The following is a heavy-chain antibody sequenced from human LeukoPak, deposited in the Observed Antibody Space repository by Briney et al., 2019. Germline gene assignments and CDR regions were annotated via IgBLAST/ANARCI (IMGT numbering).Heavy chain of an antibody. Sequence: GESLKISCKGSGYSFTSYWIGWVRQMPGKGLEWMGIIYPGDSDTRYSPSFQDQVTISADKSISTAYLQWSSLKASDTAMYYCARPQILGYCSSTSCSYYFDYWGQGTLVTVSS. D-gene: IGHD2-2*01. V-gene: IGHV5-51*01. CDR1: GYSFTSYW. J-gene: IGHJ4*02. CDR2: IYPGDSDT. CDR3: ARPQILGYCSSTSCSYYFDY.